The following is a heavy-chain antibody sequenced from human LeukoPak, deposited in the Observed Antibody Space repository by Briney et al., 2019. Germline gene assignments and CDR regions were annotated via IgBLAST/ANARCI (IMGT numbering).Heavy chain of an antibody. CDR2: ISSSSSTI. CDR3: ARDYDILTGYHYYMDV. Sequence: GGSLRLSCAASGFTFSSYSMNWVRQAPGKGLEWVSYISSSSSTIYYADSVKGRFTISRDNAKNSLYLQMNSLRAEDTAVYYCARDYDILTGYHYYMDVWGKGTTATVSS. CDR1: GFTFSSYS. J-gene: IGHJ6*03. D-gene: IGHD3-9*01. V-gene: IGHV3-48*01.